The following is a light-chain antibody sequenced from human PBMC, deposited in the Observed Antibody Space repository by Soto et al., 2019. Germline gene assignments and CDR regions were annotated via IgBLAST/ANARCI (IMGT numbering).Light chain of an antibody. CDR1: QSVSRY. V-gene: IGKV3-15*01. CDR3: QQYNNWWT. CDR2: GAS. J-gene: IGKJ1*01. Sequence: IVLTQSPATLSLSPGERATLSCRASQSVSRYLAWYQQKPGRAPRLLIYGASTRATGIPARFSGSGSGTEFTLTISSLQSEDFAVYYCQQYNNWWTFGQGTKVDIK.